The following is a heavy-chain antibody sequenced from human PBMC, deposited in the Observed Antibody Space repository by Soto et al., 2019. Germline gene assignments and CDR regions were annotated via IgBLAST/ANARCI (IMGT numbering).Heavy chain of an antibody. CDR2: IYYSGST. J-gene: IGHJ4*02. Sequence: PSETLSLTCAVSGGSISSGGYSWSWIRQPPGKGLEWIGYIYYSGSTNYNPSLKSRVTISVDTSKNQFSLKLSSVTAAVTAVYYCARNYGPGYTFDYWGQGTLVTVPQ. CDR1: GGSISSGGYS. D-gene: IGHD3-10*01. V-gene: IGHV4-61*08. CDR3: ARNYGPGYTFDY.